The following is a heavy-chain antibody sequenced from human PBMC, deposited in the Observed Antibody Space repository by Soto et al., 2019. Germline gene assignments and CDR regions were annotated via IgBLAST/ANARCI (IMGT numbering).Heavy chain of an antibody. D-gene: IGHD2-21*02. CDR1: GGSITSLNW. Sequence: SETLSLTCAVSGGSITSLNWWSWVRQPPGKGLEWIGEIHHSGSTYYNPSLKSRVTISVDTSKNQFSLKLSSVTAADTAVYYCARVCGGDCHYGMDVWGQGTTVTVSS. V-gene: IGHV4-4*02. J-gene: IGHJ6*02. CDR3: ARVCGGDCHYGMDV. CDR2: IHHSGST.